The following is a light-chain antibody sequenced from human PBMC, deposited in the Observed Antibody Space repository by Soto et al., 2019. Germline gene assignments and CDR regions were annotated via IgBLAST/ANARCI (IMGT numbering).Light chain of an antibody. Sequence: EIVLTQSPATLSLSPGERATLSCRASQSVSSYLAWYQQKPGQAPRLLIYDASNRATGITARFSGSGSGTDFTLTISSLEPEDFAVYYCQQRGETFGQGTKVEIK. V-gene: IGKV3-11*01. CDR2: DAS. CDR1: QSVSSY. CDR3: QQRGET. J-gene: IGKJ1*01.